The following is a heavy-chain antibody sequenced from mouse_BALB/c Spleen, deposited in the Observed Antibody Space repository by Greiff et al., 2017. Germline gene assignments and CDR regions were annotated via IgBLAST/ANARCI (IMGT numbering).Heavy chain of an antibody. D-gene: IGHD2-4*01. CDR2: IWAGGST. V-gene: IGHV2-9*02. Sequence: VKLMESGPGLVPPSQSLSITCTVSGFSLTSYGVHWVRQPPGKGLEWLGVIWAGGSTNYNSAFMSRLSISKDNSKSQVFLKMNSLQTDDTAMYYCARGTMITPRDFDDWGAGTTVTVSS. CDR1: GFSLTSYG. CDR3: ARGTMITPRDFDD. J-gene: IGHJ1*01.